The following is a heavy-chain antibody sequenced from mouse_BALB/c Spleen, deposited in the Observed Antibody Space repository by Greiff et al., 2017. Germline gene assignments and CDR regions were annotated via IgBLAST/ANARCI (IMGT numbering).Heavy chain of an antibody. CDR2: IRAGGST. D-gene: IGHD1-1*01. J-gene: IGHJ3*01. CDR1: GFSLTSYG. CDR3: ARDQGVGPFAY. V-gene: IGHV2-9*02. Sequence: VQLVQSGPGLVAPSQSLSITCTVSGFSLTSYGVHWVRQPPGKGLEWLGVIRAGGSTNYNSARMSRLSISKDNSKSQVFLKVNSPQTDDTAMYYCARDQGVGPFAYWGQGTLVTVSA.